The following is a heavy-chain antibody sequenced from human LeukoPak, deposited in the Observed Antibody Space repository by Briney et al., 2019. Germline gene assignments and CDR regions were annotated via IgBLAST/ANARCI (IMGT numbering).Heavy chain of an antibody. CDR3: ARGRYCSADICSGGDAFDI. V-gene: IGHV4-4*07. J-gene: IGHJ3*02. CDR1: GGSINNYY. CDR2: IYTRGST. Sequence: SETLSLTCTVSGGSINNYYWSWIRQPAGKGLEWIWRIYTRGSTNYNPSLKSRVTMSVDTSKNQFSLELSSVTAADTAVYYCARGRYCSADICSGGDAFDIWGQGTMVSVSS. D-gene: IGHD2-15*01.